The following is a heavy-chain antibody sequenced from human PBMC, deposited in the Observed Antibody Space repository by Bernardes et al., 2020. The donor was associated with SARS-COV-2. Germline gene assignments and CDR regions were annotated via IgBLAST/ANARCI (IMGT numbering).Heavy chain of an antibody. CDR3: ARRFGSGTYSDY. D-gene: IGHD3-10*01. CDR1: GCTFSSYG. J-gene: IGHJ4*02. V-gene: IGHV3-23*01. Sequence: GGSLRLSCAASGCTFSSYGMNWVRQTPGKGLEWVSTIGDGGGRTYYAASVKGRFTISRDNSKSILYLQMNSLRAEDTAVYYCARRFGSGTYSDYWGLGTLVTVSS. CDR2: IGDGGGRT.